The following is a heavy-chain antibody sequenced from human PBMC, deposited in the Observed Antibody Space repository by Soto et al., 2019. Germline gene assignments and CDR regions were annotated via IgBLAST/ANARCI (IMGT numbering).Heavy chain of an antibody. CDR2: IYYGGST. CDR3: ARLPSGPYGECGFDV. J-gene: IGHJ3*01. CDR1: GGSISSSSYY. V-gene: IGHV4-39*01. Sequence: QLQLQESGPGLVKPSEPLSLTCDVSGGSISSSSYYWGWIRQPPGKGLEWIGSIYYGGSTDYNPSVKIRVTITVDTSKHRFSLKLSSVTAADTAVDNCARLPSGPYGECGFDVWGQGTMVTVSS. D-gene: IGHD4-17*01.